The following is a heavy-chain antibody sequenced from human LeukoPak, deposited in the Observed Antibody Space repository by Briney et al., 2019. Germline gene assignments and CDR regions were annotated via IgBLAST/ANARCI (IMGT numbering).Heavy chain of an antibody. V-gene: IGHV5-10-1*01. J-gene: IGHJ5*02. CDR1: GYSFTSYW. Sequence: GESLKISCKGSGYSFTSYWITWVRQMPGKGLEWMGRIDPSDSYTNYSPPFQGHVTISSDKSISTAYLQWSSLKASDTAMYYCARRYGDYVDWFDPWGQGTLVTVSS. CDR2: IDPSDSYT. CDR3: ARRYGDYVDWFDP. D-gene: IGHD4-17*01.